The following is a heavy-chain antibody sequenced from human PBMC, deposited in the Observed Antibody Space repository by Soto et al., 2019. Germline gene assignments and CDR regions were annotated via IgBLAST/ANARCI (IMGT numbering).Heavy chain of an antibody. Sequence: HPGGSLRLSCAASGFTVSSNYMSWVRQAPGKGLEWVSVIYSGGSTYYADSVKGRFTISRDNSKNTLYLQMNSLRAEDTAVYYCERDLSYGGIDYWGQGTLVTVSS. CDR1: GFTVSSNY. V-gene: IGHV3-53*01. CDR2: IYSGGST. J-gene: IGHJ4*02. D-gene: IGHD2-15*01. CDR3: ERDLSYGGIDY.